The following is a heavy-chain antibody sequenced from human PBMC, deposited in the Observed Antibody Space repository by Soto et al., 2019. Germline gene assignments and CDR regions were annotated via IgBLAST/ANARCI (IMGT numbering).Heavy chain of an antibody. D-gene: IGHD3-3*01. Sequence: NPSETLSLTCTVSGGSISSYYWSWIRQPPGKGLEWIGYIYYSGSTNYNPSLKSRVTISVDTSKNQFSLKLSSVTAADTAVYYCARARAQDFWSGYYAVLGMDVWGQGTTVTVSS. CDR1: GGSISSYY. CDR3: ARARAQDFWSGYYAVLGMDV. V-gene: IGHV4-59*01. CDR2: IYYSGST. J-gene: IGHJ6*02.